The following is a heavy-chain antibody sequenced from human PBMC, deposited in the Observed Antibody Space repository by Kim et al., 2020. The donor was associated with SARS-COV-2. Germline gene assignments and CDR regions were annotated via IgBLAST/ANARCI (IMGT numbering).Heavy chain of an antibody. Sequence: GGSLRLSCAASGFTFSNYAMSWVRQAPGKGLEWVSTISGSGGSTYYADSVKGRFTISRDNSKNTMYLQVNSLRAEETAVYYCVTGVYSGNSNSFQHWGQG. V-gene: IGHV3-23*01. D-gene: IGHD1-26*01. CDR3: VTGVYSGNSNSFQH. CDR1: GFTFSNYA. CDR2: ISGSGGST. J-gene: IGHJ1*01.